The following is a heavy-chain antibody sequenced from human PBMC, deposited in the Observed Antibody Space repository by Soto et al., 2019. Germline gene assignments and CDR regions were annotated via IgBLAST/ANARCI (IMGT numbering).Heavy chain of an antibody. CDR3: ASIVVTAPYGMDV. V-gene: IGHV1-69*13. CDR2: IIPIFGTA. CDR1: GGSFSSYA. D-gene: IGHD2-21*02. Sequence: SVKVSCKASGGSFSSYAISWVRQAPGQGLEWMGGIIPIFGTANYAQKFQGRVTITADESTSTAYMELSSLRSEDTAVYYCASIVVTAPYGMDVWGQGTTVTVSS. J-gene: IGHJ6*02.